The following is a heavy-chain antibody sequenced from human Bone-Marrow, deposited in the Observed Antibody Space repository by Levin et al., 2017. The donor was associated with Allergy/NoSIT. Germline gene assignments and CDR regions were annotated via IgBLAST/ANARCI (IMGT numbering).Heavy chain of an antibody. Sequence: SETLSLTCAVSGGSISSLNWWSWVRQPPGKGLEWIGEIYHSGNTNYNPSLKSRVTMSVDNSKNQFSLTLSSVTAADTAVYFCARSGAGAAADYWGQGTLVTVSS. CDR2: IYHSGNT. V-gene: IGHV4-4*02. CDR3: ARSGAGAAADY. J-gene: IGHJ4*02. D-gene: IGHD6-25*01. CDR1: GGSISSLNW.